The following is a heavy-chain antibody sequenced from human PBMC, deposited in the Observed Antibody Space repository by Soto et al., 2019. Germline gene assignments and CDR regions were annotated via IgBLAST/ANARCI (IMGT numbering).Heavy chain of an antibody. J-gene: IGHJ4*02. D-gene: IGHD6-19*01. CDR3: AKDHGYSSGWYWD. CDR2: ISYDGSNK. CDR1: GFTFSSYG. V-gene: IGHV3-30*18. Sequence: QVQLVESGGGVVQPGRSLRLSCAASGFTFSSYGMHWVRQAPGKGLEWVAVISYDGSNKYYADAVKGRFTISRDNSKNTLYLQMNSLRAEDTAVYYCAKDHGYSSGWYWDWGQGTLVTVSS.